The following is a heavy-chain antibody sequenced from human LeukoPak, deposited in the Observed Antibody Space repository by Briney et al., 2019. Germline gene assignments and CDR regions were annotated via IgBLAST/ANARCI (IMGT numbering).Heavy chain of an antibody. Sequence: GGSLRLSCAASGFTFNNYWMNWVRQAPGKGLEWVANIKQDGSEKYYVDSVKGRFTISRDNARNSLYLQMNSLRAEDTAVYYCAKDVRALLPPPIVDYWGQGTLVTVSS. CDR3: AKDVRALLPPPIVDY. J-gene: IGHJ4*02. CDR1: GFTFNNYW. CDR2: IKQDGSEK. D-gene: IGHD3-22*01. V-gene: IGHV3-7*03.